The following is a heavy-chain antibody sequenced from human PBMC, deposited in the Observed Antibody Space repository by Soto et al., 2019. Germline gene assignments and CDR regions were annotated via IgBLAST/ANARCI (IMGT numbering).Heavy chain of an antibody. Sequence: GGSLRLSCAASGFTFSSYGMHWVRQAPGKGLEWVAVIWYDGSNKYYADSVKGRFTISRDNSKNTLYLQMNSLRAEDTAVYYCARDSGYYGSGSLIDYWGQGTLVTVSS. D-gene: IGHD3-10*01. CDR1: GFTFSSYG. J-gene: IGHJ4*02. CDR2: IWYDGSNK. V-gene: IGHV3-33*01. CDR3: ARDSGYYGSGSLIDY.